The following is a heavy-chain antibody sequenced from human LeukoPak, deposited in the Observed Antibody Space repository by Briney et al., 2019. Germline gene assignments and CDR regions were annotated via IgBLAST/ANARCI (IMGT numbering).Heavy chain of an antibody. CDR1: GYTFTSYY. J-gene: IGHJ4*02. V-gene: IGHV1-2*02. CDR3: ARGTPIAEWELNFDY. Sequence: ASVKVSCKASGYTFTSYYMHWMRQAPGQGLEWMGWINPNSGGTNYAQKFQGRVTMTRDTSISTAYMELSRLRSDDTAVYYCARGTPIAEWELNFDYWGQGTLVTVSS. CDR2: INPNSGGT. D-gene: IGHD1-26*01.